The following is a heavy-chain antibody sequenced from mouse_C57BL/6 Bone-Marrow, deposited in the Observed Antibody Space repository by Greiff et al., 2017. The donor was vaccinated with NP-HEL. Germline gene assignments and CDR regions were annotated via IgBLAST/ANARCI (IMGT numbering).Heavy chain of an antibody. D-gene: IGHD1-1*01. V-gene: IGHV1-64*01. CDR3: ARFPFITTVVAPNY. CDR1: GYTFTSYW. Sequence: VQLQQPGAELVKPGASVKLSCKASGYTFTSYWMHWVKQRPGQGLEWIGMIHPNSGSTNYNEKFKSKATLTVDTSSSTAYMQLSSLTSEDSAVYYCARFPFITTVVAPNYWGQGTTLTVSS. CDR2: IHPNSGST. J-gene: IGHJ2*01.